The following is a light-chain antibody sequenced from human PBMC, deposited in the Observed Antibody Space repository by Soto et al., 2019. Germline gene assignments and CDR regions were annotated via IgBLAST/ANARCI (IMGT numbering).Light chain of an antibody. V-gene: IGLV2-8*01. J-gene: IGLJ2*01. CDR1: SSDVGGYNS. Sequence: QSVLTQPPSASGSPGQSVTISCTGTSSDVGGYNSVSWYQQHPGKAPKLMIYEVTKRPSGVPDRFSGSKSGNTASLTVSGLQAEDEADYYCSSYAGRNNVVFGGGTKLTVL. CDR2: EVT. CDR3: SSYAGRNNVV.